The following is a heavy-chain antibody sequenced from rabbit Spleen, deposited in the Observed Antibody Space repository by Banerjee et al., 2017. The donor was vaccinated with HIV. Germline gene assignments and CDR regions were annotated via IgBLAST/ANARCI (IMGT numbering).Heavy chain of an antibody. Sequence: SLEESGGDLVKPGASLTLTCTASGFSFITAYWICWVRQAPGKGLEWIACIYGGSSGDTYYANWAQGRFTISKTSSTTVTLQMTSLTAADTATYFCARWWAVGVNGAWTFNPWGPGTLVTVS. CDR3: ARWWAVGVNGAWTFNP. V-gene: IGHV1S40*01. J-gene: IGHJ2*01. CDR2: IYGGSSGDT. D-gene: IGHD2-1*01. CDR1: GFSFITAYW.